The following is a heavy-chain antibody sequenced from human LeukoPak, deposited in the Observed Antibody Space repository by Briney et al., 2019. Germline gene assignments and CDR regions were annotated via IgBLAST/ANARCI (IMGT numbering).Heavy chain of an antibody. J-gene: IGHJ4*02. CDR1: GYTFNTYG. CDR3: ARGGSGWFGALEFDY. D-gene: IGHD3-10*01. CDR2: ISGQHGKT. V-gene: IGHV1-18*01. Sequence: ASVKVSCKASGYTFNTYGVIWVRQAPGKGSEWLGWISGQHGKTTYPQKFQDRVRMTTDTSTSTAYMELRSLTSDDTGVYFCARGGSGWFGALEFDYWGQGTLVTVSS.